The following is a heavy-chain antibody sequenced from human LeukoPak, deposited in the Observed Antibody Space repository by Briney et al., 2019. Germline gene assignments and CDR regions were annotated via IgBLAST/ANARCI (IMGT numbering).Heavy chain of an antibody. J-gene: IGHJ4*02. V-gene: IGHV5-51*01. CDR3: ARWGYYGGNNHGYDY. CDR2: IYPSDSDT. D-gene: IGHD3-10*01. Sequence: GESLKISCKGSGYSFTTYWIGWVRQMPGKGLEWMGIIYPSDSDTRYTPSFQGQVTISADKSISTTYLQWSSLKASDTAMYYCARWGYYGGNNHGYDYWGQGTLVTVSS. CDR1: GYSFTTYW.